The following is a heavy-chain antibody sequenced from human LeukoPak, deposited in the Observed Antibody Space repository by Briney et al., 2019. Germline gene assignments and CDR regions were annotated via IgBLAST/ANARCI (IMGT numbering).Heavy chain of an antibody. Sequence: SETLSLTCTVSGGSISGYYWSWIRQPPGKGLEWIGYIYYSGSTNYNPSLKSRVTISVDTSKNQFSLKLSSVTAADTAVYYCARGFGGLLDYWGQGTLVTVSS. V-gene: IGHV4-59*01. D-gene: IGHD3-3*01. CDR2: IYYSGST. CDR1: GGSISGYY. J-gene: IGHJ4*02. CDR3: ARGFGGLLDY.